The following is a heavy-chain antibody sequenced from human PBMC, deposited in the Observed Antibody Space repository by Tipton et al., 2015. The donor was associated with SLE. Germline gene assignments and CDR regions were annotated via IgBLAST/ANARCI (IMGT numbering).Heavy chain of an antibody. D-gene: IGHD5-12*01. J-gene: IGHJ4*02. CDR2: ISSSSSTI. CDR3: ARLGVAEDFDY. V-gene: IGHV3-48*01. CDR1: GFTFSSYS. Sequence: SLRLSCAASGFTFSSYSMNWVRRAPGKGLEWVSYISSSSSTIYYADSVKGRFTISRDKAKNSLYLQMNSLRAEDTAVYYCARLGVAEDFDYWGQGTLVTVSS.